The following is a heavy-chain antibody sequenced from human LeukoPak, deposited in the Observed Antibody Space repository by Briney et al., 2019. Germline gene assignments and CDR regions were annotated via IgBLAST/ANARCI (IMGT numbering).Heavy chain of an antibody. V-gene: IGHV3-48*01. CDR2: ISSSSSTI. J-gene: IGHJ4*02. CDR3: ARIYYDSTTHFDY. Sequence: PGGSLRLSCAASGFTFSSYSMNWVRQAPGKGLEWVSYISSSSSTIYYADSVKGRFTISRDNAKNSLYLQMNSLRAEDTAVYYCARIYYDSTTHFDYWARESWSPSPQ. CDR1: GFTFSSYS. D-gene: IGHD3-22*01.